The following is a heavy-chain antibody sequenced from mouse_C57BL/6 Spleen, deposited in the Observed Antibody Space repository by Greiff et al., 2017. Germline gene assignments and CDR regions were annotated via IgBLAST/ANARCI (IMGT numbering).Heavy chain of an antibody. V-gene: IGHV1-80*01. J-gene: IGHJ4*01. Sequence: QVQLKQSGAELVKPGASVKISCKASGYAFSSYWMNWVKQRPGKGLEWIGQIYPGDGDTNYNGKFKGKATLTADKSSSTAYMQLSSLTSEDSAVYFCARRIDRDAMDYWGQGTSVTVSS. CDR1: GYAFSSYW. D-gene: IGHD3-2*01. CDR3: ARRIDRDAMDY. CDR2: IYPGDGDT.